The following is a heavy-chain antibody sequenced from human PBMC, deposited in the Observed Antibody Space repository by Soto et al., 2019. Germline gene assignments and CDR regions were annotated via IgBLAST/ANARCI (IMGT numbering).Heavy chain of an antibody. D-gene: IGHD2-8*01. V-gene: IGHV1-69*01. Sequence: QVQLVQSGAEVKKPGSSVKVSCKASGGTFSSYAISWVRQAPGQGLEWMGGIIPIFGTANYAQKFQGRGTITADESTSTAYMELSSLRSEDAAVYYCSREIEEMVWYFDLWGRGTLVTVSS. CDR1: GGTFSSYA. CDR2: IIPIFGTA. CDR3: SREIEEMVWYFDL. J-gene: IGHJ2*01.